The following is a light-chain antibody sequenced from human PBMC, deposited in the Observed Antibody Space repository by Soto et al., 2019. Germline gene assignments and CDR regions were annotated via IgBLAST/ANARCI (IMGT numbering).Light chain of an antibody. Sequence: EIVLTQSPGTLSLSPGERATLSCRASQSVSSCYLAWYQQKPGQAPRLLIYGASSRATGIPDRFSGSGSGTDFTLTISRLEPEDFAVYYCQQYDNSSLTFGGGTKVEIK. CDR3: QQYDNSSLT. CDR2: GAS. CDR1: QSVSSCY. J-gene: IGKJ4*01. V-gene: IGKV3-20*01.